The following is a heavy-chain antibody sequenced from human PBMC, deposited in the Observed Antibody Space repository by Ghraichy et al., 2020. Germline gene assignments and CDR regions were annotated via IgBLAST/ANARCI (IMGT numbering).Heavy chain of an antibody. V-gene: IGHV3-74*01. CDR3: AREFCSGGSCFFGTGGAHFND. CDR2: IKSDGSST. Sequence: GGSLRLSCAASGFTFNRYWMHWVRQAPGKGLVWMSSIKSDGSSTTYTDSVKGRFTISRDNVKNTLYLQMNSLTAEDTAVYYCAREFCSGGSCFFGTGGAHFNDWGQGTLVTVSS. D-gene: IGHD2-15*01. J-gene: IGHJ4*02. CDR1: GFTFNRYW.